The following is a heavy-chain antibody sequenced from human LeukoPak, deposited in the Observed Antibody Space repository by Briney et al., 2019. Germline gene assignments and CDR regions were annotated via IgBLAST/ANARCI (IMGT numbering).Heavy chain of an antibody. D-gene: IGHD6-19*01. Sequence: SETLSLTCSVSGGSITSGSYFWGWIRQPPGKGLEWIGSMYYSGSTYYSPSLQSRVTISVDTSNNQFSLKLSSVTAADTAVYYCARHLAVPGTLWGQGTLVPVSS. CDR3: ARHLAVPGTL. V-gene: IGHV4-39*01. J-gene: IGHJ4*02. CDR1: GGSITSGSYF. CDR2: MYYSGST.